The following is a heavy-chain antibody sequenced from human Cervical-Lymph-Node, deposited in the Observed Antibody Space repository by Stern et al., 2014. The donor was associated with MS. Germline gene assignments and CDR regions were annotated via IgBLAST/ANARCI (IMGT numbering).Heavy chain of an antibody. J-gene: IGHJ2*01. Sequence: QVQLQESGPGLVKPSGTLSLTCAVSGGSVSSTNWWSWVRQSPGMGLEWIGNISHSGASNYRPSLRSRVSISLDNSKNHLSLHLTSVTAADTAVYYCARERQQYCNSEGCSYWYFDLWGRGTLVTVSS. V-gene: IGHV4-4*02. CDR3: ARERQQYCNSEGCSYWYFDL. CDR1: GGSVSSTNW. CDR2: ISHSGAS. D-gene: IGHD2/OR15-2a*01.